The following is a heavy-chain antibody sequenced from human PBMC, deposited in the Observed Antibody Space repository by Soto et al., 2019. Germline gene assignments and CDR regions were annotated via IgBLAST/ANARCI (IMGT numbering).Heavy chain of an antibody. Sequence: SGPTLVNPTQTLTLTCTFSGFSLSTSGMCVSWIRQPPGKALEWLALIDWDDDKYYSTSLKTRLTISKDTSKNQVVLTMTNMDPVDTAMFYCAGISWAEAGTRYFDYWGQGTLVTVPS. CDR1: GFSLSTSGMC. V-gene: IGHV2-70*01. CDR2: IDWDDDK. D-gene: IGHD6-19*01. J-gene: IGHJ4*02. CDR3: AGISWAEAGTRYFDY.